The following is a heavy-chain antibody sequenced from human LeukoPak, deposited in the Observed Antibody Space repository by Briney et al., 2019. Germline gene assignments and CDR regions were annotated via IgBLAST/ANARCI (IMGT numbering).Heavy chain of an antibody. CDR3: ARRSDSGSYSY. D-gene: IGHD3-10*01. J-gene: IGHJ4*02. CDR2: IYPGDSDT. Sequence: GESLKISCKGSGYTFSNFWIGWVRQMPGKGLEWMGIIYPGDSDTRYSPSFQGQVTISADKSISTAYLQWSSLKASDTAMYYCARRSDSGSYSYWGQGTLVTVSS. V-gene: IGHV5-51*01. CDR1: GYTFSNFW.